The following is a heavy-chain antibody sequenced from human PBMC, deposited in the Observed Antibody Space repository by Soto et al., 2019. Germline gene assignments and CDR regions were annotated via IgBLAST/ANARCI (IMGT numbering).Heavy chain of an antibody. CDR3: AKXLAGYGDYYYYYYGMDV. Sequence: GGSLRLSCAASGFTFSSYGMHWVRQAPGKGLEWVAVISYDGSNKYYADSVKGRFTISRDNSKNTLYLQMSSLRAEDTAVYYCAKXLAGYGDYYYYYYGMDVWGQGTTVTVSS. CDR2: ISYDGSNK. CDR1: GFTFSSYG. V-gene: IGHV3-30*18. D-gene: IGHD4-17*01. J-gene: IGHJ6*02.